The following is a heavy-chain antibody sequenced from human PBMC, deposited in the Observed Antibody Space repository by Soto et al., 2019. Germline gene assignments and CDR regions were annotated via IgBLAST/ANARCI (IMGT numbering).Heavy chain of an antibody. Sequence: SETLSLTCTVSGGSISTYCWYWIRQVPGKGLEWIGFIYHRGSTHYNPSLESRVTMSVDTSKNQFSLNLTSVTAADTAVYYCAREAAVSSNWIDPWGQGTLVTVSS. J-gene: IGHJ5*02. CDR1: GGSISTYC. V-gene: IGHV4-59*01. CDR3: AREAAVSSNWIDP. CDR2: IYHRGST. D-gene: IGHD3-16*01.